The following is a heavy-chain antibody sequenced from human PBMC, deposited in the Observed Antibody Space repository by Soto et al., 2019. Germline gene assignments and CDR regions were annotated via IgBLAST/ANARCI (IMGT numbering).Heavy chain of an antibody. Sequence: QVQLVESGGGEVQTGRSLRLSCVASGFTFSSYGMDWVRQAPGKGLEWVAVISNDGSKKFYADSVKGRFTISRDNSKNTLDLQMNSLRAEDTAVYYCAKDMESVKGEFEIWGQGTMVTVSS. CDR3: AKDMESVKGEFEI. V-gene: IGHV3-30*18. CDR1: GFTFSSYG. D-gene: IGHD3-3*01. CDR2: ISNDGSKK. J-gene: IGHJ3*02.